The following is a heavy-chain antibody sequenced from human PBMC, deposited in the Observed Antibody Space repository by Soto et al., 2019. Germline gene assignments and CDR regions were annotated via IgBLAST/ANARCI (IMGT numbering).Heavy chain of an antibody. CDR1: GDSMNSEY. Sequence: QVQLQESGPGLVRPSETLSLTCSVSGDSMNSEYWTWIRQTPGKGLEWIGYIFPTGTTNYNPSLESRVIRSVDRSKNQFSLDLFSVTAADPAIYYCARCMGYDDSGRFDPTFDRWGQGTRVTVSS. V-gene: IGHV4-4*09. D-gene: IGHD3-22*01. J-gene: IGHJ4*02. CDR3: ARCMGYDDSGRFDPTFDR. CDR2: IFPTGTT.